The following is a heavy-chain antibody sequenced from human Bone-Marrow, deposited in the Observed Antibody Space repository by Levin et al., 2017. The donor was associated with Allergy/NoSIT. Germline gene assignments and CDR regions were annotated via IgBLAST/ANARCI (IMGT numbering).Heavy chain of an antibody. CDR3: ARQYQRASGAFDS. V-gene: IGHV4-39*01. CDR1: GASVSSSFYQ. D-gene: IGHD6-25*01. Sequence: SETLSLTCTVSGASVSSSFYQWGWIRQPPGKGLEWIGTIYYSGTTSFNPSLKSRVTIFEDTSKNQFSLALSSVTVADTAVYYCARQYQRASGAFDSWGQGTLVTVSS. CDR2: IYYSGTT. J-gene: IGHJ4*02.